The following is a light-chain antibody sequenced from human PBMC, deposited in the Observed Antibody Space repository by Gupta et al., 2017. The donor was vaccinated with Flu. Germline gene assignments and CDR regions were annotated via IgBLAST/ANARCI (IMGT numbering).Light chain of an antibody. Sequence: DIKMTQSPSSLSASVGDRVTITCQANQDISKYLNWYQQKSGKAPKLLIFDASNLKTGVPSRFSGGGSGTDFALTISSVQPEDIATYYCQYEDNRRWTFGQGTKVEIK. CDR3: QYEDNRRWT. V-gene: IGKV1-33*01. J-gene: IGKJ1*01. CDR2: DAS. CDR1: QDISKY.